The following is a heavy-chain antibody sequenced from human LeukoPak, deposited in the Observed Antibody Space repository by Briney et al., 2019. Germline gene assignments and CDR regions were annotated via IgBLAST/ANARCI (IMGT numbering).Heavy chain of an antibody. V-gene: IGHV4-59*08. D-gene: IGHD3-16*01. J-gene: IGHJ4*02. CDR3: ARRSLGSGNYDAQFAY. Sequence: PSETLSLTCTVSGGPIRRYYWIWLRHPPGKGLEWIGYIYYSGSTTYNPSLKSGVTISVEMSNNQYSLKLSSVTAADKAVYYCARRSLGSGNYDAQFAYWGRGTGIIVSS. CDR1: GGPIRRYY. CDR2: IYYSGST.